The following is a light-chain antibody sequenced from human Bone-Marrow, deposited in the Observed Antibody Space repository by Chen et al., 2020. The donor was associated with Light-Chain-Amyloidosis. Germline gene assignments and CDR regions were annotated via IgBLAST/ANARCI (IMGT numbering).Light chain of an antibody. Sequence: SYELTQPPSVSVSPGQPARITCSGDALPKQYAYWYQQKPGQAPVLVIYKDSERPSGIPERFSGSSSGTTVTLTISGVQAEDEADYYCQSADSSGTYTVFGGGTKLTVL. CDR3: QSADSSGTYTV. V-gene: IGLV3-25*03. CDR1: ALPKQY. CDR2: KDS. J-gene: IGLJ3*02.